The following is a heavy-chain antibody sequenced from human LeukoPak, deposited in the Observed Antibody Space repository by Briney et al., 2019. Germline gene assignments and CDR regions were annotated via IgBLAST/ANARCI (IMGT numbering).Heavy chain of an antibody. CDR3: ARLVVPAAMGHYYYYGMDV. D-gene: IGHD2-2*01. V-gene: IGHV2-70*01. CDR2: IDWADEK. Sequence: SGPAPVKPTPPLTLTCTFSGFSLSTSGMCVSWIRQPPGKALEWLAIIDWADEKYYSTSLKTRLTISKDTSKNQVVLTMTNMDPVDTATYYCARLVVPAAMGHYYYYGMDVWGKGTTVTVSS. CDR1: GFSLSTSGMC. J-gene: IGHJ6*04.